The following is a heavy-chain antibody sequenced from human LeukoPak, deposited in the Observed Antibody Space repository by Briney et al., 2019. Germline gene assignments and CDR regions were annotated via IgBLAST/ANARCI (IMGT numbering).Heavy chain of an antibody. Sequence: ASVKVSCKASGGTFSSYTISWVRQAPGQGLEWMGRIIPILGIANYAQEFQGRVTITADKSTSTAYMELSSLRSEDTVVYYCARDPPMWNSSSSVDYWGQGTLVTVSS. D-gene: IGHD6-6*01. V-gene: IGHV1-69*04. J-gene: IGHJ4*02. CDR2: IIPILGIA. CDR3: ARDPPMWNSSSSVDY. CDR1: GGTFSSYT.